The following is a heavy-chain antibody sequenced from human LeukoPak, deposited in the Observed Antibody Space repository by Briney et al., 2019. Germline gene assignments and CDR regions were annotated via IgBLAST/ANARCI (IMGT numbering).Heavy chain of an antibody. J-gene: IGHJ4*02. CDR1: GYTFAGYY. Sequence: ASVKVSCKASGYTFAGYYMHWVRQAPGQGLEWMGRINPNSGGTNYAQKLQGRVTMTRDTSISTAYMELSRLRSDDTAVYYCARALAAAAGPRDWGQGTLVTVSS. CDR3: ARALAAAAGPRD. CDR2: INPNSGGT. V-gene: IGHV1-2*06. D-gene: IGHD6-13*01.